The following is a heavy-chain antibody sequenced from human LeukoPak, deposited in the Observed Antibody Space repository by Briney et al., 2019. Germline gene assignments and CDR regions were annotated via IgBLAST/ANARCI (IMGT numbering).Heavy chain of an antibody. D-gene: IGHD1-26*01. CDR2: IYYSGST. CDR3: ASSIVGAGPVYYYYYGMDV. CDR1: GGSISSSSYY. V-gene: IGHV4-39*07. J-gene: IGHJ6*02. Sequence: SETLSLTCTVSGGSISSSSYYWGWIRQPPGKGLEWIGSIYYSGSTYYNPSLKSRVTISVDTSKNQFSLKLSSVTAADTAVYYCASSIVGAGPVYYYYYGMDVRGQGTTVTVSS.